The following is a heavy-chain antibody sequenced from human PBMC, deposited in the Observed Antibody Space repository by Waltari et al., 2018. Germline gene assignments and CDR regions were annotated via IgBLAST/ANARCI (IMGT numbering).Heavy chain of an antibody. CDR3: ARALVLVTYFDY. CDR2: IYHSGST. D-gene: IGHD3-9*01. CDR1: GYSISSGYY. V-gene: IGHV4-38-2*01. J-gene: IGHJ4*02. Sequence: QVQLQESGPGLVKPSETLSLTCAVSGYSISSGYYWGWIRQPPGKGLEWIGSIYHSGSTYYNPSLKSRVTISVDTSKNQFSLKLSSVTAADTAVYYCARALVLVTYFDYWGQGTLVTVSS.